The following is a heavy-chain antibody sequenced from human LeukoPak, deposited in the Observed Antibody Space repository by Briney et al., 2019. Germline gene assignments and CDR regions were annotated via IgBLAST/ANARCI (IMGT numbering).Heavy chain of an antibody. V-gene: IGHV4-30-2*01. J-gene: IGHJ4*02. Sequence: KSSETLSLTCTVSGGSISSGGYYWSWIRQPPGKGLEWIGYIYHSGSTYYNPSLKSRVTISVDRSKNQFSLKLSSVTAADTAVYYCARDSAGVDYWGQGTPVIVSS. CDR2: IYHSGST. CDR3: ARDSAGVDY. CDR1: GGSISSGGYY. D-gene: IGHD3-10*01.